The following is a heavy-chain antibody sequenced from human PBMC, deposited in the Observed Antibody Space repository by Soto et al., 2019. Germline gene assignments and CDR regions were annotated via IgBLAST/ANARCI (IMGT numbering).Heavy chain of an antibody. Sequence: GGSLRLSCAASGFTFSSYAMSWVRQAPGKGLEWVSAISGSGGSTYYADSVKGRFTISRDNSKNTLYLQMNSLRAEDTAVYYCAKDRNPERITMIVVVISLLDYWGQGTLVTVSS. CDR3: AKDRNPERITMIVVVISLLDY. CDR2: ISGSGGST. D-gene: IGHD3-22*01. V-gene: IGHV3-23*01. J-gene: IGHJ4*02. CDR1: GFTFSSYA.